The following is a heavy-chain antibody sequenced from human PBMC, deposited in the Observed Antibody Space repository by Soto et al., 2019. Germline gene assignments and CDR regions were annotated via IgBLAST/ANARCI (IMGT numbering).Heavy chain of an antibody. Sequence: QITLKESGPSLVKPTQTLTLTCTFYGFSLSTSGVDVGWIRQPPGKALEWLALIYWDDDKRYSPSLKSRLTLTKDTSKNQVVRTMTNVDPLDTATYYCAHRRPYSNSTEYFFDYWGQGTLVTVSS. CDR3: AHRRPYSNSTEYFFDY. J-gene: IGHJ4*02. V-gene: IGHV2-5*02. CDR2: IYWDDDK. CDR1: GFSLSTSGVD. D-gene: IGHD6-6*01.